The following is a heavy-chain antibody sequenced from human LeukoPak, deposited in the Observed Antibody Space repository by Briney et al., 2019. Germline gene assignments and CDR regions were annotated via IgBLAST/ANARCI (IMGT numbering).Heavy chain of an antibody. CDR3: ARSYCSGAGCGPYRYFDL. CDR1: GFTFSTYW. D-gene: IGHD2-15*01. CDR2: IKQDGDEQ. V-gene: IGHV3-7*01. Sequence: GGSLRLSCSASGFTFSTYWLICLRPAPGKALESVANIKQDGDEQYYVDCVKDRFDICKDNAKISLFLHINSLRADDPVIYCCARSYCSGAGCGPYRYFDLWGRGTLVTVSS. J-gene: IGHJ2*01.